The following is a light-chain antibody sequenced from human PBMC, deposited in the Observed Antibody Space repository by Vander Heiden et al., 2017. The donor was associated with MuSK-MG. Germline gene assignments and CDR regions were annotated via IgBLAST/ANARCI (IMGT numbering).Light chain of an antibody. CDR1: QSISRW. J-gene: IGKJ4*01. CDR3: QQDNSYSPLT. Sequence: DIEMTQSPSTLSASVGDRVTITCRASQSISRWLAWYQQKPGKAPNLLIYKASTLDSGAPSRSSGSGSGTEFTLTIRSLQPDDFATYYCQQDNSYSPLTFSGGTKVEIK. CDR2: KAS. V-gene: IGKV1-5*03.